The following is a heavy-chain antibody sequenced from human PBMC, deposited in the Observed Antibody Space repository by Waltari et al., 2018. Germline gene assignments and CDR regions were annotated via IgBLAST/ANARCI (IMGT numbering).Heavy chain of an antibody. CDR3: ARGPYGGKTRFGNYYYMDV. CDR2: MNPNSGNT. CDR1: GYTYTSAG. J-gene: IGHJ6*03. Sequence: QVQLVQSGAEVKKPGASVKVSCKASGYTYTSAGITSVRQATGQGLEWMGWMNPNSGNTGYAQKFQGRVTMTRNTSISTAYMELSSLRSEDTAVYYCARGPYGGKTRFGNYYYMDVWGKGTTVTVSS. V-gene: IGHV1-8*01. D-gene: IGHD4-17*01.